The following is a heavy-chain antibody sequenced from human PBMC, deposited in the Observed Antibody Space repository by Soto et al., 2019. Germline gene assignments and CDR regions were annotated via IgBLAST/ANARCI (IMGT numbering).Heavy chain of an antibody. V-gene: IGHV3-33*01. D-gene: IGHD2-21*02. CDR2: IWYDGSNK. Sequence: QVQLVESGGGVVQPGRSLRLSCAASGFTFSSYGMHWVRQAPGKGLEWVAVIWYDGSNKYYADSVKGRFTISRDNSKNTLYLQMNSLRAEDTAVYYCARDGSGGDPDAFDIWGQGTMVTVSS. CDR3: ARDGSGGDPDAFDI. J-gene: IGHJ3*02. CDR1: GFTFSSYG.